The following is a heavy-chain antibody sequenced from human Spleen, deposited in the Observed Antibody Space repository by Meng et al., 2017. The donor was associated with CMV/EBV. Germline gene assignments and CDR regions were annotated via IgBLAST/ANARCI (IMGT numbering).Heavy chain of an antibody. D-gene: IGHD3-10*01. CDR2: IYYSGST. V-gene: IGHV4-30-4*08. J-gene: IGHJ2*01. CDR3: ASGFTMVRGVPDWYFDL. Sequence: QGQLREPGPGLVKPSQTLSLTCTVSGGSISSGDYYWSWIRQPPGKGLEWIGYIYYSGSTYYNPSLKSRVTISVDTSKNQFSLKLSSVTAADTAVYYCASGFTMVRGVPDWYFDLWGRGTLVTVSS. CDR1: GGSISSGDYY.